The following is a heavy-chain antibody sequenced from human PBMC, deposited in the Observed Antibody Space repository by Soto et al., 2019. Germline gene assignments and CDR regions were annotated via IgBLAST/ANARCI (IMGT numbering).Heavy chain of an antibody. J-gene: IGHJ6*02. CDR1: GGTFSSYA. CDR3: AGDLMAGTMDHYYYGMDV. D-gene: IGHD1-1*01. Sequence: QVQLVQSGAEVKKPGSSVKVSCKASGGTFSSYAISWVRQAPGQGLEWMGGIIPIFGTANYAQKFQGRVTITADETTGTGYMGLSSLRSEDKAVYYCAGDLMAGTMDHYYYGMDVWGQGTTVTVSS. V-gene: IGHV1-69*01. CDR2: IIPIFGTA.